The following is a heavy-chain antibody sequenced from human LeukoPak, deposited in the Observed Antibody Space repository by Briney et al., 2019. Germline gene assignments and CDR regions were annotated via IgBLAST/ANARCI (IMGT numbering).Heavy chain of an antibody. CDR3: AGDSLGCYDP. CDR1: GFTFSSYA. Sequence: GGSLRLSCAASGFTFSSYAMHWVRQAPGKGLEWVAVISYDGSNKYYADSVKGRFTISRDNSKNTLYLQMNSLRAEDTAVYYCAGDSLGCYDPWGQGTLVTVSS. CDR2: ISYDGSNK. V-gene: IGHV3-30*04. D-gene: IGHD2-15*01. J-gene: IGHJ5*02.